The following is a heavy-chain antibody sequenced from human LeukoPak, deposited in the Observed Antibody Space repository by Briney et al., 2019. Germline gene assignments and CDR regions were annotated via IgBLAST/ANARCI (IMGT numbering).Heavy chain of an antibody. D-gene: IGHD5-18*01. CDR1: GGSFSGYY. CDR3: ARDCGYSYGLYYYYGMDV. V-gene: IGHV4-34*01. CDR2: IHPSGST. J-gene: IGHJ6*02. Sequence: SETLSLTCAVYGGSFSGYYWSWIRPPPGKGPEWIGEIHPSGSTNYNPSLQSRVTISVDTSKNQFSLKLSSVTAADTAVYYCARDCGYSYGLYYYYGMDVWGQGTTVSVSS.